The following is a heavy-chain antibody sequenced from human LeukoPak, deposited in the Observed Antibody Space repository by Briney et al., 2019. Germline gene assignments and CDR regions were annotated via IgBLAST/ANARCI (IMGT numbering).Heavy chain of an antibody. CDR2: ISFDGSDK. Sequence: GGSLRLSCAASGFTFSSYGMQWVRQAPGKGLEWVAVISFDGSDKYFADSVKGRFTISRDNYKNTLYLQMNSLRAEDTAVYYCAKGNYYCSSSSCYEAYYYAMDVWGQGTTVTVSS. CDR3: AKGNYYCSSSSCYEAYYYAMDV. D-gene: IGHD2-2*01. CDR1: GFTFSSYG. J-gene: IGHJ6*02. V-gene: IGHV3-30*18.